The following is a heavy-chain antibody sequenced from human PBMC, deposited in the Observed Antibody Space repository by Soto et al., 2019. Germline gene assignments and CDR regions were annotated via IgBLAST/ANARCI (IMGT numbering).Heavy chain of an antibody. J-gene: IGHJ4*02. V-gene: IGHV1-3*01. CDR2: INAGNGNT. CDR1: GYTFTSYA. CDR3: ARELQGLYYFDY. D-gene: IGHD4-4*01. Sequence: ASVKVSCKASGYTFTSYAMHWVRQAPGQRLEWMGWINAGNGNTKYSQKFQGRVTITRDTSASTAYMELSSLRSEDTAVSYCARELQGLYYFDYWGLGTLVTVSS.